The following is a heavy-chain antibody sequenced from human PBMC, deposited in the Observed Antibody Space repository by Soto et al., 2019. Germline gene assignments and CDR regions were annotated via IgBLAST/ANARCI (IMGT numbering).Heavy chain of an antibody. CDR2: IYYSGST. V-gene: IGHV4-31*03. J-gene: IGHJ4*02. CDR3: ARGPRYSSSWQDY. D-gene: IGHD6-13*01. Sequence: VQLQESGPGLVKPSQTLSLTCTVSGGSISSGGYYWSWIRQHPRKGLEWIGYIYYSGSTYYNPSLKSRVTKSVDTSKNQVSLKLSSVTAADTAVYYCARGPRYSSSWQDYWGQGTLVTVSS. CDR1: GGSISSGGYY.